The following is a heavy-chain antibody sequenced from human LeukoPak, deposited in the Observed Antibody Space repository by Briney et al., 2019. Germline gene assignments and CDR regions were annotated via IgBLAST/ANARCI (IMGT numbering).Heavy chain of an antibody. CDR1: GGSISSGDYY. D-gene: IGHD3-22*01. V-gene: IGHV4-30-4*01. CDR3: ARDSTHYYDSSGYYSDAFDI. J-gene: IGHJ3*02. CDR2: IYYSGST. Sequence: PSETLSLTCAVSGGSISSGDYYWSWIRQPPGKGLEWIGYIYYSGSTYYNPSLKSRVTISVDTSKNQFSLKLSSVTAADTAVYYCARDSTHYYDSSGYYSDAFDIWGQGTMVTVSS.